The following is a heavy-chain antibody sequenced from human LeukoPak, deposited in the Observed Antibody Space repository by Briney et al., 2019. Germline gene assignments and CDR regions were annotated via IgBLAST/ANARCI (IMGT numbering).Heavy chain of an antibody. CDR2: IYYSGST. V-gene: IGHV4-59*01. J-gene: IGHJ4*02. Sequence: PSETLSPTCTVSGGSISSYYWSWIRQPPGKGLEWIGYIYYSGSTNYNPSLKSRVTISVDTSKNQFSLKLSSVTAADTAVYYCARSRRYLGYFDYWGQGTLVTVSS. CDR3: ARSRRYLGYFDY. CDR1: GGSISSYY. D-gene: IGHD3-10*01.